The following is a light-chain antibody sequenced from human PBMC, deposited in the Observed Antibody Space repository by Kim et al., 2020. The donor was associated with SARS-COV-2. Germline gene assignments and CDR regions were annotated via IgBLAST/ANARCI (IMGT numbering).Light chain of an antibody. V-gene: IGLV1-47*01. CDR2: RNN. CDR1: SSNIGSNY. CDR3: AAWDDSLRGGV. J-gene: IGLJ3*02. Sequence: QSVLTQPPSAPGTPGQRVTISCSGSSSNIGSNYVYWYQQLPGTAPKLLIYRNNQRPSGVPDRFSGPKSGTSASLAISGLRSEDEADYYCAAWDDSLRGGVFGGGTKLTVL.